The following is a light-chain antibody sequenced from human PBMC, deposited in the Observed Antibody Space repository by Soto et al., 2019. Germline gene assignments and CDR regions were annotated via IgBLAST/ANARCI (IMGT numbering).Light chain of an antibody. V-gene: IGLV1-44*01. CDR3: AAWDDSLNGVV. CDR2: SNN. CDR1: SSNIGSNT. Sequence: QSVLTQPPSASGTPGQRVTISCSGSSSNIGSNTVNWYQQLPGTAPKLLIYSNNQRPSGVPDRFSGSKSGTSASLAISGLQSEDEADYDCAAWDDSLNGVVFGGETQLTVL. J-gene: IGLJ2*01.